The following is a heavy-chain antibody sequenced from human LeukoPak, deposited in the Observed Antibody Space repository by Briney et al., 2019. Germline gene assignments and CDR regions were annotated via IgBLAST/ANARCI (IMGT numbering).Heavy chain of an antibody. CDR3: ARTKWLEAIDY. V-gene: IGHV3-48*03. Sequence: QSGGSLRLSCAASGFTFSSYEMNWVRQAPGKGLEWVSYISSSGSTIYYADSVKGRLTISRDNAKTSLYLQMNSLRAEDTAVYYCARTKWLEAIDYWGQGTLVTVSS. CDR2: ISSSGSTI. CDR1: GFTFSSYE. D-gene: IGHD6-19*01. J-gene: IGHJ4*02.